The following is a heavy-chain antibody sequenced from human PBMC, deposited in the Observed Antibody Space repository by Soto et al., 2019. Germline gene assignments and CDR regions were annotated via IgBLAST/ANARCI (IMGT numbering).Heavy chain of an antibody. Sequence: GESLKISCKGSGYSFTSYWIGWVRQMPGKGLEWMGIIYPGDSDTRYSPSFQDQVTISADRSISTAYMQWNSLKASDTDMYYCARLKKEYYYDSSGYYCAFDIWGQGTMVTVSS. CDR3: ARLKKEYYYDSSGYYCAFDI. CDR1: GYSFTSYW. D-gene: IGHD3-22*01. J-gene: IGHJ3*02. CDR2: IYPGDSDT. V-gene: IGHV5-51*01.